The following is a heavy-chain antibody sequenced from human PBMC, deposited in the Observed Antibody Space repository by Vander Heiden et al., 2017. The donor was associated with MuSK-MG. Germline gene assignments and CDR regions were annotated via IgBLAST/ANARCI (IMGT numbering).Heavy chain of an antibody. Sequence: QVQLVESGGGVVQPGRSLRLSCAASGFTFSSYGMHWVRQAPGKGVEWVAVIWYDGSNKYYADSVKGRFTISRDNSKNTLYLQMNSLRAEDTAVYYCAKNSGYDVGIFDYWGQGTLVTVSS. CDR1: GFTFSSYG. D-gene: IGHD5-12*01. CDR3: AKNSGYDVGIFDY. J-gene: IGHJ4*02. V-gene: IGHV3-33*06. CDR2: IWYDGSNK.